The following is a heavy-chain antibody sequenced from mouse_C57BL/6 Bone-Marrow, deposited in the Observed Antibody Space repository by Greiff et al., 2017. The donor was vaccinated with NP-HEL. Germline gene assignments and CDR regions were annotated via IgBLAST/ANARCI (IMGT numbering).Heavy chain of an antibody. J-gene: IGHJ1*03. D-gene: IGHD1-1*01. CDR2: ILPGSGIT. CDR1: GYTFTGYW. CDR3: ARALLLRFWYFDV. Sequence: QVQLQQSGAELMKPGASVKLSCKATGYTFTGYWIELVKQRPGHGLEWIGEILPGSGITNYNEKFKGKATFTADTSSNTAYMQLSSLTTEDSAIYYWARALLLRFWYFDVWGTGTTVTVSS. V-gene: IGHV1-9*01.